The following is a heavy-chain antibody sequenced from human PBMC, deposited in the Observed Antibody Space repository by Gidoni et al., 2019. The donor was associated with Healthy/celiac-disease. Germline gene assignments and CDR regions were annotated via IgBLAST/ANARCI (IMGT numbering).Heavy chain of an antibody. J-gene: IGHJ5*02. D-gene: IGHD1-1*01. Sequence: VQLQQWGAGLLKPSETLSLTCAVYGGSFSGYYWSWIRQPPGKGLAWNGEINHSGSTNYNPSLKSRVTISVDTSKNQFSLKLSSVTAADTAVYYCARVTTGTHNWFDPWGQGTLVTVSS. CDR1: GGSFSGYY. V-gene: IGHV4-34*01. CDR3: ARVTTGTHNWFDP. CDR2: INHSGST.